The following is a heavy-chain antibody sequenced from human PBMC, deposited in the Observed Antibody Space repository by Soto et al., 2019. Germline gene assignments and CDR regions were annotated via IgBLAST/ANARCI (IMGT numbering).Heavy chain of an antibody. CDR2: INPDGSGK. J-gene: IGHJ4*02. D-gene: IGHD1-26*01. CDR1: RISFSAYW. CDR3: ASSLGATHGF. Sequence: EVQLVESGGGWVQPGGSLRLSSAVSRISFSAYWRSWVRQAPGKGLEWVANINPDGSGKYYVDSVKGRFTISRDNVKDSLDLEMTNLRPDDTSTYYGASSLGATHGFWGQGTLVTVSS. V-gene: IGHV3-7*03.